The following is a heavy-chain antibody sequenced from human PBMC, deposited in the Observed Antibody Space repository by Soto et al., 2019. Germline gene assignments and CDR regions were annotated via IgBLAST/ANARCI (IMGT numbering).Heavy chain of an antibody. CDR3: ARDHKWDGMDV. D-gene: IGHD1-26*01. J-gene: IGHJ6*02. CDR1: GGSFSSDSFI. V-gene: IGHV4-31*03. Sequence: LSLTCSVSGGSFSSDSFIWSWVRQFPGKGLEWIGYINYSGTTYYNPSLRSRITMSVDTSKNQFSLNLSSVTATDTAVYYCARDHKWDGMDVWGQGTTVTVSS. CDR2: INYSGTT.